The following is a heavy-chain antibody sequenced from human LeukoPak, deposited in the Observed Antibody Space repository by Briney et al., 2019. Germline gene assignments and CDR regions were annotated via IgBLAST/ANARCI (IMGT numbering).Heavy chain of an antibody. CDR2: IRYDGSNK. V-gene: IGHV3-30*02. CDR1: GFTFSSYG. Sequence: PGGSLRLSCAASGFTFSSYGMHWVRQAPGKGLEWVAFIRYDGSNKYYADSVKGRFTISKDNSKNTLYPQMNSLRAEDTAVYYCAKVSETYYDFWSGYPVDYWGQGTLVTVSS. CDR3: AKVSETYYDFWSGYPVDY. J-gene: IGHJ4*02. D-gene: IGHD3-3*01.